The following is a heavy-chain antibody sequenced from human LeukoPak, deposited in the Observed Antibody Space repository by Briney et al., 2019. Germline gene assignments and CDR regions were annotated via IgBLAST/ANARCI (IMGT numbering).Heavy chain of an antibody. D-gene: IGHD4-17*01. V-gene: IGHV3-48*01. CDR3: ASLYGDYVGGDY. CDR1: GFTFSSYS. J-gene: IGHJ4*02. Sequence: GGSLRLSCAASGFTFSSYSMNWLRQAPGKGLEWVSYISSSSIIYYADSVKGRFTISRDNAKNSLYLQMNSLRAEDTAVYYCASLYGDYVGGDYWGQGTLVTVSS. CDR2: ISSSSII.